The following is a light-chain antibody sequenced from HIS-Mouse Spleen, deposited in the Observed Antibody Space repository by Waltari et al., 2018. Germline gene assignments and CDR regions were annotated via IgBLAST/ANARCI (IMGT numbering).Light chain of an antibody. J-gene: IGLJ1*01. CDR1: SSDVGGYNS. CDR3: SSYTSSSTF. V-gene: IGLV2-14*01. Sequence: QSALTQPASVSGSPGQSITISCTGTSSDVGGYNSVSWYQQPPGKAPKLMIYEVSNRPSGVSNRFSGSKSGNTASLTISGLQAEDEADYYCSSYTSSSTFFGTGTKVTVL. CDR2: EVS.